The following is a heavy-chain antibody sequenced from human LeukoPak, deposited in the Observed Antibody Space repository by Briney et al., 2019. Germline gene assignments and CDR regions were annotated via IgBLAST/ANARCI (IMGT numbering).Heavy chain of an antibody. CDR2: IYYSGST. V-gene: IGHV4-59*01. CDR1: GGSISSYY. J-gene: IGHJ4*02. CDR3: ARAYYYGSGSYGLDY. Sequence: SETLSLTCTVSGGSISSYYWSWIRQPPGKGLEWIGYIYYSGSTNYNPSLKSRVTISVDASKNQFSLKLTSVTAADTAVYYCARAYYYGSGSYGLDYWGQGTLVTVSS. D-gene: IGHD3-10*01.